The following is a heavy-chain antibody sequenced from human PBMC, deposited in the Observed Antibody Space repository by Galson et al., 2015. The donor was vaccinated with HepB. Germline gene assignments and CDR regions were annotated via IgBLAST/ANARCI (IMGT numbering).Heavy chain of an antibody. CDR3: ARSGDFDY. J-gene: IGHJ4*02. CDR2: IFYDGTNK. CDR1: GFTFSYHG. Sequence: SLRLSCAASGFTFSYHGMHWVCQAPGKGLEWVAVIFYDGTNKNYADSVKGRFTVSRDNSKNTLHLQMNSLRAEDTAVYFCARSGDFDYWGQGTLVTVSS. V-gene: IGHV3-30*19.